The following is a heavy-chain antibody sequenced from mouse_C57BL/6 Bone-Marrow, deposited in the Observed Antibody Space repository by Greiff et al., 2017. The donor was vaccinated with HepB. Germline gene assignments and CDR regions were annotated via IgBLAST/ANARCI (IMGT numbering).Heavy chain of an antibody. CDR3: ARFFTPFPGYFDV. J-gene: IGHJ1*03. CDR1: GFTFTDYY. V-gene: IGHV7-3*01. Sequence: EVKLVESGGGLVQPGGSLSLSCAASGFTFTDYYMSWVRQPPGKALEWLGFIRNKANGYTTEYSASVKGRFTISRDNSQSILYLQMNALRAEDSAAYYCARFFTPFPGYFDVWGTGTTVTVSS. CDR2: IRNKANGYTT.